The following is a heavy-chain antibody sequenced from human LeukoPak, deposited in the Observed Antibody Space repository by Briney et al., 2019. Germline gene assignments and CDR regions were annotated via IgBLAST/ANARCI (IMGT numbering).Heavy chain of an antibody. CDR2: VHFSGAT. CDR3: AKHRMWLVGLES. V-gene: IGHV4-39*01. D-gene: IGHD6-19*01. CDR1: GVSISSDNY. J-gene: IGHJ1*01. Sequence: SETLSLTCIVSGVSISSDNYWGWIRQSPGKGLELIGSVHFSGATHHNPSLKSRVAITLDTSKNQFSLKLNSVTAADTAIYYCAKHRMWLVGLESWGQGTLVTVSS.